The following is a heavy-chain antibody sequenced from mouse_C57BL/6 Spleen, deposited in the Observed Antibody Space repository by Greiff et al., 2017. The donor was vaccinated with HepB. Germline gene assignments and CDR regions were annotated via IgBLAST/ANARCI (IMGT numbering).Heavy chain of an antibody. J-gene: IGHJ4*01. Sequence: VQLQQSGPELVKPGASLKLSCKASGYSFTDYNMNWVNQGHGKSLEWIGVINPNYGTTSYNHKFKGKATLTVDQSSSTDYMQLNSLTSEDSAVYYCARYYDYDGYDAMDYWGQGTSVTVSS. CDR3: ARYYDYDGYDAMDY. CDR1: GYSFTDYN. CDR2: INPNYGTT. D-gene: IGHD2-4*01. V-gene: IGHV1-39*01.